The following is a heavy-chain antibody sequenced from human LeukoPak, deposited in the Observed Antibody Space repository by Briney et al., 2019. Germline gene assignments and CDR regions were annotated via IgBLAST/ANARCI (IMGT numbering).Heavy chain of an antibody. CDR3: AKETVIVVVPAASPYMDV. V-gene: IGHV3-23*01. CDR1: GFIFSSYA. CDR2: ISGSGGST. D-gene: IGHD2-2*01. Sequence: PGGSLRLSCAASGFIFSSYAMSWVRQAPGKGLEWVSAISGSGGSTYYADSVKGRFTISRDNPKNTLYLQMNSLRAEDTAVYYCAKETVIVVVPAASPYMDVWGKGTTVTVSS. J-gene: IGHJ6*03.